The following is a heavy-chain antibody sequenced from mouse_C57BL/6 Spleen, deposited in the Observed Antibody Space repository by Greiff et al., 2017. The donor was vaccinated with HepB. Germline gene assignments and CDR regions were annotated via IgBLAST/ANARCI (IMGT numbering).Heavy chain of an antibody. CDR2: ISYDGSN. D-gene: IGHD2-3*01. J-gene: IGHJ2*01. CDR1: GYSITSGYY. V-gene: IGHV3-6*01. Sequence: EVKLQESGPGLVKPSQSLSLTCSVTGYSITSGYYWNWIRQFPGNKLEWMGYISYDGSNNYNPSLKNRISITRDTSKNQFFLKLNSVTTEDTATYYCAREERVYDCYFDYWGQGTTLTVSS. CDR3: AREERVYDCYFDY.